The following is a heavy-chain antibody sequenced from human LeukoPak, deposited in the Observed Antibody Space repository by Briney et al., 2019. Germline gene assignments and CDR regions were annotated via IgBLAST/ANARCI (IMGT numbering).Heavy chain of an antibody. V-gene: IGHV1-69*13. CDR1: GGTFSSYA. CDR2: IIPIFGTA. CDR3: ARPRSSIAARPNWYFDL. J-gene: IGHJ2*01. Sequence: ASVKVSCKASGGTFSSYAISWVRQAPGQGLEWMGGIIPIFGTANYAQKFQGRVTITADESTSTAYMELSSLRSEDTAVYYCARPRSSIAARPNWYFDLWGRGTLVTVSS. D-gene: IGHD6-6*01.